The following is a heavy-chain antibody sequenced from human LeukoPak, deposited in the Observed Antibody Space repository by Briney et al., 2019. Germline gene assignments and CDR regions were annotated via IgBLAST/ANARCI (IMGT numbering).Heavy chain of an antibody. CDR2: ISTNSANT. D-gene: IGHD6-6*01. Sequence: GGSLRLSCAASGFTFSNYEMSWVRQAPGKGLEWVSTISTNSANTYYTDSVKGRFTISRDNSKNTLFMQMNSLRAEDTAVYYCAKGQSTIATRSFDSWGQGTLVTVSS. CDR1: GFTFSNYE. V-gene: IGHV3-23*01. CDR3: AKGQSTIATRSFDS. J-gene: IGHJ4*02.